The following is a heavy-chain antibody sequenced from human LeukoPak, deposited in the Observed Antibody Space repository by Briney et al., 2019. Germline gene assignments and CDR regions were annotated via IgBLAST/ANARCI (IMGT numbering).Heavy chain of an antibody. Sequence: GGSLRLSCAASGFTFSSYEMNWVRQAPGKGLEWVTYISSRGSTIYYADYVKGRFTVSRDNAKNSLYLQMNNLRAEDTALYYCGRDRVGGRGYSLDYLGQGTLVTVPS. CDR2: ISSRGSTI. CDR3: GRDRVGGRGYSLDY. D-gene: IGHD5-18*01. CDR1: GFTFSSYE. V-gene: IGHV3-48*03. J-gene: IGHJ4*02.